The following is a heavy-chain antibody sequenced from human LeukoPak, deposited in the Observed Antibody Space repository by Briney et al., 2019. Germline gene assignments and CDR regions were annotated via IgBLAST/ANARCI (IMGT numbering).Heavy chain of an antibody. Sequence: TGGSLRLSCAASGFTFSNYWMSWVRQAPGKGLEWVANIKEGEKSYVDSVKGRFTISRDNAKNSLYLQMSSLRAEDTAVYYCARSGGNNYHWALDIWGQGTMVTVSS. D-gene: IGHD1/OR15-1a*01. J-gene: IGHJ3*02. CDR1: GFTFSNYW. V-gene: IGHV3-7*01. CDR3: ARSGGNNYHWALDI. CDR2: IKEGEK.